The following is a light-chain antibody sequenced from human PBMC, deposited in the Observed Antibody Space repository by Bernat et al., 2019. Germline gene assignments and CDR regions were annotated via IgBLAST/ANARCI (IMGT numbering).Light chain of an antibody. CDR1: QSLLHSNGYNY. CDR2: SGS. J-gene: IGKJ3*01. V-gene: IGKV2-28*01. CDR3: MQALRTPAT. Sequence: DIVMTQSPLSLPVTPAEPASISCRSSQSLLHSNGYNYLDWYLQKPGQSPQLLIYSGSNRVSGVPDRFRGSGSGADIPLKISRVEAEDVGVYYCMQALRTPATFGPGTKVEIK.